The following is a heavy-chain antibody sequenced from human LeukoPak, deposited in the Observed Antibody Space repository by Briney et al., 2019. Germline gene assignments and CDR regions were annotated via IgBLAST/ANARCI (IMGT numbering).Heavy chain of an antibody. CDR3: AKDPSGSYFPNWFDP. CDR2: IDGRGIST. D-gene: IGHD1-26*01. CDR1: GFTLSSYA. V-gene: IGHV3-23*01. J-gene: IGHJ5*02. Sequence: GGSLRLSCAASGFTLSSYAMTWVRQAPGKGLEWVSTIDGRGISTYYADSVKGRFTISRDNSKNTLYLQMNSLRAEDTAVYYCAKDPSGSYFPNWFDPWGQGTLVTVSS.